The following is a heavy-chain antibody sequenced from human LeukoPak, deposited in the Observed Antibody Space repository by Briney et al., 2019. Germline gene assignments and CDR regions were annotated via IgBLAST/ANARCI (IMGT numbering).Heavy chain of an antibody. J-gene: IGHJ4*02. D-gene: IGHD6-13*01. CDR1: GGSISSSSYY. Sequence: SETLSLTCTVSGGSISSSSYYWGWIRQPPGKGLEWIGNSYYSGSTKYNPSLKSRVTISVDTSKNQFSLKVNSVTAADTAVYYCAGDDSSSWWSYWGQGTLVTVSS. CDR3: AGDDSSSWWSY. V-gene: IGHV4-39*07. CDR2: SYYSGST.